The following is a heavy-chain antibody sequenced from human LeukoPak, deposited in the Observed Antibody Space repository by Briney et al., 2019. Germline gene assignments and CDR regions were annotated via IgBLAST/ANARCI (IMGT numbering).Heavy chain of an antibody. D-gene: IGHD1-26*01. Sequence: GASVKVSCKASGYTFTSYDINWVRQATGQGLEWMGWMNPNSGNTGYAQKFQGRVTMTTDTSTSTAYMELRSLRSDDTAVYYCARPSSTQNDAFDIWGQGTMVTVSS. CDR1: GYTFTSYD. J-gene: IGHJ3*02. CDR2: MNPNSGNT. V-gene: IGHV1-8*01. CDR3: ARPSSTQNDAFDI.